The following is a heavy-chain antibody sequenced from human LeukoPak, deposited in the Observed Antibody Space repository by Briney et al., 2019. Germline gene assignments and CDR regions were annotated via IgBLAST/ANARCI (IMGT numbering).Heavy chain of an antibody. D-gene: IGHD6-13*01. V-gene: IGHV3-23*01. Sequence: GGSLRLSCAASGFTFRTYAMSWVRQAPTKGPEWVSGISGSGDTTYVDSVKGRFTISRDNSKNTLYLHMDSLRAEDTAIYYCAKDPGDSSTFWNWFDSWGQGTLVAVSS. J-gene: IGHJ5*01. CDR3: AKDPGDSSTFWNWFDS. CDR1: GFTFRTYA. CDR2: ISGSGDTT.